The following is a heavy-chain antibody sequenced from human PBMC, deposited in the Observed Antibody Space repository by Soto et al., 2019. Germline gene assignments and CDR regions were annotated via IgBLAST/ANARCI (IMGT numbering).Heavy chain of an antibody. CDR3: ARDSAYDYGDNFPEYCFDY. J-gene: IGHJ4*02. CDR2: ISSSSSTI. Sequence: EVQLVESGGALVQPGGSLRLSCAASGFTFSSYSMNWVRQAPGKGLEWVSHISSSSSTIYYAASVKGRFTISRDNAKNSLYLQMNSLRDEDTAVYYCARDSAYDYGDNFPEYCFDYWGQGTLVTVSS. V-gene: IGHV3-48*02. CDR1: GFTFSSYS. D-gene: IGHD4-17*01.